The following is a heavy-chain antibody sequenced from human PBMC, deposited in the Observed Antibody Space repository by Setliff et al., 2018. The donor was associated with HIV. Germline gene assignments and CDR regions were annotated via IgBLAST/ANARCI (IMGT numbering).Heavy chain of an antibody. CDR2: IYNSVTT. V-gene: IGHV4-59*02. CDR1: GASVNYNT. J-gene: IGHJ5*02. D-gene: IGHD2-2*01. CDR3: ARGGTSSNWFGP. Sequence: KSSETLSLTCSVSGASVNYNTWSWIRQAPGKGLQWIGFIYNSVTTNYNPSLKSRATISLDTSKNQFSLKLTSVTAADTAVYYCARGGTSSNWFGPWGQGTLVTV.